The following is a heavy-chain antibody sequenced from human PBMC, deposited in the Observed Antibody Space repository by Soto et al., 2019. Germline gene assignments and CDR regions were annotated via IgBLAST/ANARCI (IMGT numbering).Heavy chain of an antibody. V-gene: IGHV3-72*01. D-gene: IGHD1-26*01. Sequence: EVQLVESGGGLVQPGGSLRLSCAASGFTFSDHYMDWVRQAPGKGLEWVARSRNRVNSHTTEYAASVKGRFTISRDESRSSMYLQMNSLKTEDTAVYYCTRGLLGGAPYSTFYGMDVWGQGTTVTVSS. CDR1: GFTFSDHY. CDR2: SRNRVNSHTT. J-gene: IGHJ6*02. CDR3: TRGLLGGAPYSTFYGMDV.